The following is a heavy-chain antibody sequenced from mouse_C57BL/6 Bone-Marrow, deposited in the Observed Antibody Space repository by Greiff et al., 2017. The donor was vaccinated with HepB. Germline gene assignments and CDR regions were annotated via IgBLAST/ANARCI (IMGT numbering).Heavy chain of an antibody. Sequence: QVQLQQPGAELVKPGASVKMSCKASGYTFTSYWITWVKQRPGQGLEWIGDIYPGSGSTNYNEKFKSKATLTVDTSSSTAYMQLSSLTSEDSAVYYCARRATVGGPHWYFDVWGTGTTVTVSS. CDR1: GYTFTSYW. D-gene: IGHD1-1*01. CDR3: ARRATVGGPHWYFDV. V-gene: IGHV1-55*01. J-gene: IGHJ1*03. CDR2: IYPGSGST.